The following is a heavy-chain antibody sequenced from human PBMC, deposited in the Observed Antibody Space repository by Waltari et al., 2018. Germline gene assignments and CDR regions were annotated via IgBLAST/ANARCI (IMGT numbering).Heavy chain of an antibody. CDR3: ARVGLGDAFDI. Sequence: EVQLVESGGGLVKPGGSLRLSCAASGFTFSSYSMNWVRQAPGKGLELVSSISSSSSYIYYADSVKGRFTISRDNAKNSLYLQMNSLRAEDTAVYYCARVGLGDAFDIWGQGTMVTVSS. J-gene: IGHJ3*02. D-gene: IGHD5-12*01. CDR2: ISSSSSYI. V-gene: IGHV3-21*01. CDR1: GFTFSSYS.